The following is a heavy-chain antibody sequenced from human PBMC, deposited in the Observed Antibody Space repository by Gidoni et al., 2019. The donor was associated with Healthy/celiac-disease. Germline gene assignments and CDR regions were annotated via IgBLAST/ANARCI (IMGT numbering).Heavy chain of an antibody. D-gene: IGHD6-13*01. Sequence: VQLVQSGAEVKKPGASVKFSCQASGYTFTSYDITWVRQATGQGLEWMGWMNPNSGNTGYAKKFQGRVTMTRNTSISTAYMELSSLRSEDTAVDYCARGYSSSWYFSYGMDVWGQGTTVTVSS. CDR2: MNPNSGNT. CDR3: ARGYSSSWYFSYGMDV. CDR1: GYTFTSYD. J-gene: IGHJ6*02. V-gene: IGHV1-8*01.